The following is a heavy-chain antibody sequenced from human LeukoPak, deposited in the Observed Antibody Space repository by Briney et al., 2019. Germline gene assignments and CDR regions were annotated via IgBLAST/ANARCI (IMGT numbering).Heavy chain of an antibody. J-gene: IGHJ4*02. CDR2: INHSGST. V-gene: IGHV4-39*07. D-gene: IGHD3-10*01. Sequence: SETPSLTCTVSGGSISTSSYYWGWIRQPPGKGLEWIGEINHSGSTNYNPSLKSRVTISVDTSKNQFSLKLSSVTAADTAVYYCARGRNRGRITMVRGVIIGFDYWGQGTLVTVSS. CDR1: GGSISTSSYY. CDR3: ARGRNRGRITMVRGVIIGFDY.